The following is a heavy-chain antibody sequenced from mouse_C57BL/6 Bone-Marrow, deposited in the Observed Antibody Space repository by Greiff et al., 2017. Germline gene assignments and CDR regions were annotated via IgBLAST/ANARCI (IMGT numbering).Heavy chain of an antibody. J-gene: IGHJ3*01. Sequence: QVQLQQPGAELVMPGASVKLSCKASGYTFTSSWMHWVKQRPGQGLEWIGEIDPADSYTNYNQKFKGKSTLTVDKSSSTAYMQLSSLTSEDSAVYKCASDGDDEAWFAYWGQGTLVTVSA. CDR2: IDPADSYT. V-gene: IGHV1-69*01. CDR1: GYTFTSSW. CDR3: ASDGDDEAWFAY. D-gene: IGHD2-2*01.